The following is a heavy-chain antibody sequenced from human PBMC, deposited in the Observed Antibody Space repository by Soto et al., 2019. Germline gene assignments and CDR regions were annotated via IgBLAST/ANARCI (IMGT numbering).Heavy chain of an antibody. CDR3: ARTISIFGVVSYRDYFDY. Sequence: QVTLKESGPVLVKPTETLTLTCTVSGFSLSNARMGVSWIRQPPGKALEWLAHIFSNDEKSYSTSLKSRLTISKDTSKSQVVLTMTNMDPVDTATYYCARTISIFGVVSYRDYFDYWGQGTLVTVSS. CDR2: IFSNDEK. J-gene: IGHJ4*02. V-gene: IGHV2-26*01. D-gene: IGHD3-3*01. CDR1: GFSLSNARMG.